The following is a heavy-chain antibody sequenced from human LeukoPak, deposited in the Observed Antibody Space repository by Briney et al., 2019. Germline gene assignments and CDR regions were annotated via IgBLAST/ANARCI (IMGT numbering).Heavy chain of an antibody. V-gene: IGHV4-4*08. J-gene: IGHJ3*02. Sequence: PSETLSLTCTVSGGSIKGYHWSWIRQPPGKGLEWIGYIYSNEATEYKPSLKSRVTISADTSKNQFSLKITSVTAADTAIYYCARRNDFHIWGQGTMVTVSS. CDR2: IYSNEAT. CDR3: ARRNDFHI. CDR1: GGSIKGYH.